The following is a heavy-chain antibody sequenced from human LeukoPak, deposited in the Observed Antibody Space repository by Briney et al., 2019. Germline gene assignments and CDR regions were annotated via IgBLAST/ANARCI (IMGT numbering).Heavy chain of an antibody. CDR3: ARGRSGYFDY. CDR1: GFSFSSYS. Sequence: GGALRLSCAASGFSFSSYSMNWVRQAPGKGLEWVANIKEDGSEKYHVDSVKVRFTISRDNAKNSLYLQMNSLRVEDTAVYYCARGRSGYFDYWGQGTLVTVSS. V-gene: IGHV3-7*05. J-gene: IGHJ4*02. D-gene: IGHD6-19*01. CDR2: IKEDGSEK.